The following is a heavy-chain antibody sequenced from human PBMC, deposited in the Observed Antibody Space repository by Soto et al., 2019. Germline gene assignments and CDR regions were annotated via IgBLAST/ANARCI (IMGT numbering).Heavy chain of an antibody. V-gene: IGHV1-69*13. Sequence: SVKVSCKASGGTFSSYAISWVRQAPGQGLEWMGGIIPIFGTANYAQKFQGRVTITADESASTAYMELSSLRSEDTAVYYCARATLYSSSTYSWFDPWGQGTLVTVSS. CDR2: IIPIFGTA. D-gene: IGHD6-6*01. CDR1: GGTFSSYA. CDR3: ARATLYSSSTYSWFDP. J-gene: IGHJ5*02.